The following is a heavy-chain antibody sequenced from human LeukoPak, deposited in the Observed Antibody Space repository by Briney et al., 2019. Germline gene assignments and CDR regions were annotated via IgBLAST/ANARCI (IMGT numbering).Heavy chain of an antibody. V-gene: IGHV3-74*01. CDR3: ARDKYGGNSNAFDI. D-gene: IGHD4-23*01. CDR2: INSDGRST. Sequence: GGSLRLSCAASGFTFSSYWMHWVRQAPGKGLVWVSRINSDGRSTIYADSVKGRFTISRDNAKNTLYLQMNSLRAEDTAVYYCARDKYGGNSNAFDIWGQGTLVTVSS. CDR1: GFTFSSYW. J-gene: IGHJ3*02.